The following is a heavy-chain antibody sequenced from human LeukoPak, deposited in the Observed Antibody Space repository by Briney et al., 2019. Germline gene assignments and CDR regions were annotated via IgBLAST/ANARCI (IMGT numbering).Heavy chain of an antibody. Sequence: ASVKVSCKASGYTFTSYGISWVRQAPGQGLEWMGWISAYNGNTNYAQKLQGRVTMTTDTSTSTAYMELRSLRSDDTAVYYCARVRSIAARPNYFDYWGQGTLVTVSS. J-gene: IGHJ4*02. V-gene: IGHV1-18*01. CDR2: ISAYNGNT. CDR3: ARVRSIAARPNYFDY. CDR1: GYTFTSYG. D-gene: IGHD6-6*01.